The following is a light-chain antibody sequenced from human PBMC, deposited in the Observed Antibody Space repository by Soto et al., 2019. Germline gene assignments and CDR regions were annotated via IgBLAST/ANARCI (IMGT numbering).Light chain of an antibody. Sequence: QLVLTQPPSASGTPGQSGTISCSGDSPNIGGNTVTWYQHLPGAAPKVLIYSNNQRPSGVPDRFSGSKYGTSASLAISGLQYEDLADYDCAAWDDSLKEGVFGGGTELTVL. J-gene: IGLJ2*01. CDR1: SPNIGGNT. V-gene: IGLV1-44*01. CDR2: SNN. CDR3: AAWDDSLKEGV.